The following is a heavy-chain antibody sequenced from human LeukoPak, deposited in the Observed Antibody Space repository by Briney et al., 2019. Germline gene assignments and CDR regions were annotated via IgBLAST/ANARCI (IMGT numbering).Heavy chain of an antibody. CDR2: ISWNSGSI. Sequence: GGSLRLSCAASGFTFDDYAMHWVRQAPGKGLEWASGISWNSGSIGYVDSVKGRFTISRDNAKNSLYLQMNSLRAEDTALYYCAKRLDLDYWGQGTLVTVSS. J-gene: IGHJ4*02. D-gene: IGHD6-19*01. CDR3: AKRLDLDY. V-gene: IGHV3-9*01. CDR1: GFTFDDYA.